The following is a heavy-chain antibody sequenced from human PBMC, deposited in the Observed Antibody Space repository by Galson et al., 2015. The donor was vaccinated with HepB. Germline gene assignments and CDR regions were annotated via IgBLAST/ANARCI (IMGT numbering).Heavy chain of an antibody. D-gene: IGHD5-24*01. CDR3: ARVGDGYNYFDY. CDR1: GFTFSSYA. J-gene: IGHJ4*02. CDR2: ISYDGSNK. Sequence: SLRLSCAASGFTFSSYAMHWVRQAPGKGLEWVAVISYDGSNKYYADSVKGRFTISRDNSKNTLYLQMNSLRAEDTAVYYCARVGDGYNYFDYWGQGTLVTVSS. V-gene: IGHV3-30*04.